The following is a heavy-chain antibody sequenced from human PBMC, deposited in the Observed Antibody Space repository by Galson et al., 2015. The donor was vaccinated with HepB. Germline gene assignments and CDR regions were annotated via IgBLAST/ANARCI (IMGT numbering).Heavy chain of an antibody. CDR3: ARGRYYYDSSGYYYGGSDYYYYYMDV. CDR1: GYTFTSYY. Sequence: SVKVSCKASGYTFTSYYMHWVRQAPGQGLEWMGLINPSGGSTRYAQKFQGRVTMTRDTSTSTVYMELSSLRSEDTAMYYCARGRYYYDSSGYYYGGSDYYYYYMDVWGKGTTVTVSS. J-gene: IGHJ6*03. V-gene: IGHV1-46*03. D-gene: IGHD3-22*01. CDR2: INPSGGST.